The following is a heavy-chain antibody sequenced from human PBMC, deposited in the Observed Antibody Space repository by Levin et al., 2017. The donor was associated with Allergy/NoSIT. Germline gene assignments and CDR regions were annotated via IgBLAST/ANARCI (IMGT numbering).Heavy chain of an antibody. CDR3: ARARANYASGSFPLDF. Sequence: ASVKVSCRVSGYNFKSYGISWVRQNPGQGLEWNGWISGYSGNTDYAEKFQGRVTMTTETSTSTAYMELRSLRSDDTAVYYCARARANYASGSFPLDFWGQGTLVTVSS. J-gene: IGHJ4*02. CDR2: ISGYSGNT. D-gene: IGHD3-10*01. V-gene: IGHV1-18*01. CDR1: GYNFKSYG.